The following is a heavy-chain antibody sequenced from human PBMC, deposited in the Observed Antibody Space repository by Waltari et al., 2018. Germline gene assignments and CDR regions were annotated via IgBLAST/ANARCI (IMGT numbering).Heavy chain of an antibody. V-gene: IGHV4-4*07. CDR2: IYATGST. CDR3: ARLPYNNIYFYYYMDV. D-gene: IGHD3-10*01. Sequence: VQLQESGPGLVKPSETLSLTCTVPGGSISTYSWRWIRQPAGKGLEWIGRIYATGSTNYNPSLKSRVTMSVDTSKNQFSLKLSSVAAADTAVYYCARLPYNNIYFYYYMDVWGKGTTVTVSS. J-gene: IGHJ6*03. CDR1: GGSISTYS.